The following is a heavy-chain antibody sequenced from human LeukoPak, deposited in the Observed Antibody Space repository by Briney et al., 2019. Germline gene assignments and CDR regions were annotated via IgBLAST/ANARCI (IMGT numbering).Heavy chain of an antibody. J-gene: IGHJ4*02. CDR2: INPNSGGT. Sequence: ASVKVSCKASGYTFTSYYMHWVRQAPGQGLEWMGRINPNSGGTNYAQKFQGRVTMTRDTSISTAYMELSRLRSDDTAVYYCARDTKDGESDYWGQGTLVTVSS. CDR1: GYTFTSYY. D-gene: IGHD7-27*01. V-gene: IGHV1-2*06. CDR3: ARDTKDGESDY.